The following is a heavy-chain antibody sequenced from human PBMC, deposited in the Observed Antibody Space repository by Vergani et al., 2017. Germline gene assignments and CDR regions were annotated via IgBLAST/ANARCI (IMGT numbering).Heavy chain of an antibody. CDR1: GGSISSYY. Sequence: QVQLQESGPGLVKPSETLSLTCTVSGGSISSYYWSWIRQPPGKGLEWIGYIYYSGSTNYNPSLKSRVTIAVDTSKNQFSLKLSSVTAADTAVYYWSRDSGYSSSLGNWFDPWGQGTLVTVSS. D-gene: IGHD6-13*01. J-gene: IGHJ5*02. CDR3: SRDSGYSSSLGNWFDP. V-gene: IGHV4-59*01. CDR2: IYYSGST.